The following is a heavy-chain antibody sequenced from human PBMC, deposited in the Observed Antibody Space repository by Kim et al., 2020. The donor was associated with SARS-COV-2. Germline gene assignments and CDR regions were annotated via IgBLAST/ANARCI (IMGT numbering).Heavy chain of an antibody. Sequence: GGSLRLSCAASGFTFSSYTMNWVRQAPGKGLEWVSYISSSSTTTYYADSVKGRFTISRDNAKRSLYLHMNSLRAEDTAVYYCARGYRGASLSVNLDPWGQGTLVTVSS. D-gene: IGHD1-26*01. CDR2: ISSSSTTT. J-gene: IGHJ5*02. CDR3: ARGYRGASLSVNLDP. CDR1: GFTFSSYT. V-gene: IGHV3-48*04.